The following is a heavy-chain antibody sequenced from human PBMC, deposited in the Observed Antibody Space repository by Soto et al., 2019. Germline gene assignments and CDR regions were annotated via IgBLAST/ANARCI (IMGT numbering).Heavy chain of an antibody. CDR2: IYYTGIT. CDR3: ARQVRSPSYFDY. Sequence: SETLSLTCPVFGASVSSGLYYWSWIRQPPGKGLEYIGYIYYTGITNYNPSLKSRVIISIDTSKNQFSLNLNSVTAADTAMYYCARQVRSPSYFDYWGQGALVTVSS. J-gene: IGHJ4*02. CDR1: GASVSSGLYY. V-gene: IGHV4-61*01.